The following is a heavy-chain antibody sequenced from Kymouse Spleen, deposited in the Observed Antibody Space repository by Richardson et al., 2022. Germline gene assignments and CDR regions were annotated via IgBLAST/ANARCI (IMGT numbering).Heavy chain of an antibody. CDR2: INHSGST. D-gene: IGHD3-10*01. Sequence: QVQLQQWGAGLLKPSETLSLTCAVYGGSFSGYYWSWIRQPPGKGLEWIGEINHSGSTNYNPSLKSRVTISVDTSKNQFSLKLSSVTAADTAVYYCARGRGITMVRGVIIPFDYWGQGTLVTVSS. CDR1: GGSFSGYY. CDR3: ARGRGITMVRGVIIPFDY. J-gene: IGHJ4*02. V-gene: IGHV4-34*01.